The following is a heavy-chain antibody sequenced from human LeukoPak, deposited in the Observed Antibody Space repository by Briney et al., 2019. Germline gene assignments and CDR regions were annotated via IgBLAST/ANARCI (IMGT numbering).Heavy chain of an antibody. J-gene: IGHJ4*02. D-gene: IGHD3-10*01. CDR3: ARVGSDYGSGSYYNAPKTFDY. CDR1: GGSFSGYY. CDR2: INHSGST. V-gene: IGHV4-34*01. Sequence: SETLSLTCAVYGGSFSGYYWSWIRQPPGKGLEWIGEINHSGSTYYNPSLKSRVTISVDTSKNQFSLKLSSVTAADTAVYYCARVGSDYGSGSYYNAPKTFDYWGQGTLVTVSS.